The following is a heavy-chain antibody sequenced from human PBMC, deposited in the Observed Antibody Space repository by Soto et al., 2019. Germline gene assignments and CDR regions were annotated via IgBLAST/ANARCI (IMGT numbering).Heavy chain of an antibody. V-gene: IGHV4-39*01. CDR2: IYYSGST. CDR1: GGSISSSGYY. J-gene: IGHJ6*02. CDR3: ARTGGGYSYGYYYYGMDV. D-gene: IGHD5-18*01. Sequence: PSETLSLTCTVAGGSISSSGYYWGWIRQPPGKGLEWIGSIYYSGSTYYNPSLKSRVTISVDTSKNQFSLKLSSVTAADTAVYYCARTGGGYSYGYYYYGMDVWGQGTTVTVSS.